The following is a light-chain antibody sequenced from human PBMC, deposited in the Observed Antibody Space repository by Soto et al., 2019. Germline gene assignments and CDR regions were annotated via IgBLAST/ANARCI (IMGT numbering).Light chain of an antibody. CDR1: SSNIGSHT. Sequence: QSVLTQPPSASGTPGQRVTISCSGSSSNIGSHTVDWYQQLPGAAPKLLIYSNNQRPSGVPDRFSGSRSGTSASLAISGLQSEDEDDYYCAAWDASLHGLVFGGGTKLTVL. CDR3: AAWDASLHGLV. J-gene: IGLJ2*01. CDR2: SNN. V-gene: IGLV1-44*01.